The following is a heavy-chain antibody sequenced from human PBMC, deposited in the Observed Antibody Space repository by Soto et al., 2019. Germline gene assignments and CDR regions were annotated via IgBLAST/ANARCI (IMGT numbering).Heavy chain of an antibody. D-gene: IGHD6-19*01. CDR3: ARDWSSSGWDYNWFDP. CDR1: GYTFTGYY. V-gene: IGHV1-2*04. CDR2: INPNSGGT. Sequence: ASVKVSCKASGYTFTGYYMHWVRQAPGQGLEWIGWINPNSGGTNYAQKFQGWVTMTRDTSISTAYMELSRLRSDDTAVYYCARDWSSSGWDYNWFDPWGQGTLVTVSS. J-gene: IGHJ5*02.